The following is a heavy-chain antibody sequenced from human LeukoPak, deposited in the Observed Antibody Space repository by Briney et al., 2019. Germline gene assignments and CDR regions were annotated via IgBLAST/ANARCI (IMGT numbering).Heavy chain of an antibody. Sequence: SGGSLRLSCAASGFSFDSYAMTWVRQAPGKGLEWVSAISGGGRNTYYADSVKGRFTISRDNSKKTLYLQLSSLRADDTAVYYCAKQEAHNGYRSTFDYWGQGTLVTVSS. J-gene: IGHJ4*02. CDR3: AKQEAHNGYRSTFDY. V-gene: IGHV3-23*01. D-gene: IGHD5-12*01. CDR1: GFSFDSYA. CDR2: ISGGGRNT.